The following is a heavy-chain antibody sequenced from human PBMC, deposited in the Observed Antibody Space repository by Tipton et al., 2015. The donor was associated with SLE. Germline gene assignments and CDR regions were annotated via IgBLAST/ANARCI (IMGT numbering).Heavy chain of an antibody. CDR3: AREYYYGSV. D-gene: IGHD3-10*01. CDR1: GGSIRSGGSY. V-gene: IGHV4-39*07. J-gene: IGHJ1*01. Sequence: TLSLTCTVSGGSIRSGGSYWTWIRQPPGKGLEWIGSIHYSGTTYYNPSLKSRITISVDTSKNQFSLKLTSVTAADTAVYYCAREYYYGSVWGQGTLVTVSS. CDR2: IHYSGTT.